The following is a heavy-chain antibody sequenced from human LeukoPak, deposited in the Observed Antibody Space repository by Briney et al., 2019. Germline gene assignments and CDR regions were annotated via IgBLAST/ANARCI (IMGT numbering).Heavy chain of an antibody. Sequence: GASVKVSCKASGGTFSSYAISWVRQAPGQGLEWMGRIIPIFGTANYAQKFQGRVTITRNTSISTAYMELSSLRSEDTAVYYCARAHSYGRPRDWGQGTLVTVSS. D-gene: IGHD5-18*01. CDR1: GGTFSSYA. CDR3: ARAHSYGRPRD. J-gene: IGHJ4*02. V-gene: IGHV1-69*05. CDR2: IIPIFGTA.